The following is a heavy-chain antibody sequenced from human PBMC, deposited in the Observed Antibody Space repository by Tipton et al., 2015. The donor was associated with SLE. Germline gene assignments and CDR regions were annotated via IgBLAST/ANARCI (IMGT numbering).Heavy chain of an antibody. CDR2: IYHSGST. D-gene: IGHD3-10*01. J-gene: IGHJ4*02. V-gene: IGHV4-34*01. Sequence: TLSLTCAVYGGSFSGYYWSWIRQPPGKGLEWIGEIYHSGSTNYNPSLKSRVTISVDKSKNQFSLKLSSVTAADTAVYYCARAGHITMVRGVITPFDYWGQGTLVTVSS. CDR1: GGSFSGYY. CDR3: ARAGHITMVRGVITPFDY.